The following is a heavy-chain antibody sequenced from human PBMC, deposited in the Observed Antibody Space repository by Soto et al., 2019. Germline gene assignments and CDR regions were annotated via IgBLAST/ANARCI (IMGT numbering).Heavy chain of an antibody. D-gene: IGHD2-21*01. Sequence: QVQLAETGGGVVQPGRSLRLSCATSGFVSNDYDIHWVRQAPGKGLAWLASISYDGNNKYYADSVKGRFTISRDNSKNTLSLQINSLGADDTAIYYCSRGIKGGLDAWGPGTLVTVSS. J-gene: IGHJ5*02. CDR1: GFVSNDYD. V-gene: IGHV3-30*03. CDR3: SRGIKGGLDA. CDR2: ISYDGNNK.